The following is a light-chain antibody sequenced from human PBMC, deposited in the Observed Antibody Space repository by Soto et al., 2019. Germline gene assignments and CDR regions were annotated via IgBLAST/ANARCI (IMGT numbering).Light chain of an antibody. J-gene: IGKJ2*01. CDR2: AAC. CDR3: QQYSSYSYT. V-gene: IGKV1-5*01. CDR1: QSLSSG. Sequence: DIQMTQSPSTLSASVGDRVTITCRASQSLSSGLGWYQQKPGKAPRLLISAACRLESGVPSRFSGSGSGAEFTLTMTSLQPDDFLTYYCQQYSSYSYTFGQGTKLDIQ.